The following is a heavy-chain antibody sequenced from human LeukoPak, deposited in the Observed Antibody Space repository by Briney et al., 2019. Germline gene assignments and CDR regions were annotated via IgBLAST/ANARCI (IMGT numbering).Heavy chain of an antibody. J-gene: IGHJ4*02. Sequence: SETLSLTCTVSSGSSGSISSYYWSWIRQPPGKGLEWIGYISYSGSTNYNPSLKSRVTISVDTSKNQFSLKLSSVTAADTAVYYCARVLLWFGEFYYFDYWGQGTLVTVSS. CDR3: ARVLLWFGEFYYFDY. D-gene: IGHD3-10*01. CDR2: ISYSGST. V-gene: IGHV4-59*12. CDR1: SGSSGSISSYY.